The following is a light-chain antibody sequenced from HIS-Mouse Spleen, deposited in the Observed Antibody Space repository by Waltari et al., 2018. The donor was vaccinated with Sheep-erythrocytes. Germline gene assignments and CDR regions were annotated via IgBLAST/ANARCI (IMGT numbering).Light chain of an antibody. CDR2: EGN. CDR1: SSDVGSYNL. Sequence: QSALTQPASVSGSPGQSITISCTGTSSDVGSYNLVSWYQQHPGKTPKLMIDEGNKLPSGVSNPFSGSKSGNTSSLTISGRQAEDEADYYCCSYAGSSTPWVFGGGTKLTVL. J-gene: IGLJ3*02. CDR3: CSYAGSSTPWV. V-gene: IGLV2-23*01.